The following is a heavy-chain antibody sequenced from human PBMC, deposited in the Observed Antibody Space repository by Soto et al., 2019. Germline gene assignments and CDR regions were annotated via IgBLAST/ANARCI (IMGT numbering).Heavy chain of an antibody. D-gene: IGHD3-9*01. CDR1: GYTFTSYD. Sequence: QVQLVQSGAEVKKPGASVKVSCKASGYTFTSYDINWVRQATGQGLEWMGWMNPNSGNTGYAQRFHGIVTMTRNTSISTAYMELSSLRSEDTAVCYCARGSGSIGRYFDWFNYEGDAFDIWGQGTMVTVSS. V-gene: IGHV1-8*01. CDR2: MNPNSGNT. J-gene: IGHJ3*02. CDR3: ARGSGSIGRYFDWFNYEGDAFDI.